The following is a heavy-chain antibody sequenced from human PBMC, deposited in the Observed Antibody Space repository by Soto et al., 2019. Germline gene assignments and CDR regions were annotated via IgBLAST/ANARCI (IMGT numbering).Heavy chain of an antibody. CDR1: GGSISSSSYY. CDR3: ARHETLHGVHAY. CDR2: IYYSGST. V-gene: IGHV4-39*07. D-gene: IGHD2-8*01. Sequence: SETLSLTCTVSGGSISSSSYYWGWIRQPPGKGLEWIGSIYYSGSTNYNPSLKSRVTISVDTSKNQFSLKLSSVTAADTAVYYCARHETLHGVHAYCGQGTLVPGSS. J-gene: IGHJ4*02.